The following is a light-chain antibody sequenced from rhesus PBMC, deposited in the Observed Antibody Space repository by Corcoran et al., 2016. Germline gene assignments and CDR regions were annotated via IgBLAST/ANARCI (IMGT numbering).Light chain of an antibody. V-gene: IGKV3-42*03. CDR1: QTVSTN. J-gene: IGKJ4*01. CDR3: QQFINWPLT. CDR2: GVS. Sequence: EIVMTQSPATLSLSPGERATLSCRASQTVSTNLAWYQQKAGQATRLLIYGVSNRAAGSPDSFSGRGSGTAFTLTISSLVPEVFAVYSCQQFINWPLTFGGGTKVEIK.